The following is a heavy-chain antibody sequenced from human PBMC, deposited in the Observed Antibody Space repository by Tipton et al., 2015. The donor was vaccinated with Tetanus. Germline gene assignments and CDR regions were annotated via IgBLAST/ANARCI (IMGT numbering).Heavy chain of an antibody. CDR3: ARVQRYSSFDY. Sequence: TLSLTCTVSGGSISSGGYYWSWIRQRPGKGLEWIGYIYYSGSTYYNPSLKSRVTISVDTSKNQFSLKLSSVTAADTAVYYCARVQRYSSFDYWGQGTLVTVSS. D-gene: IGHD5-18*01. CDR1: GGSISSGGYY. CDR2: IYYSGST. V-gene: IGHV4-31*03. J-gene: IGHJ4*02.